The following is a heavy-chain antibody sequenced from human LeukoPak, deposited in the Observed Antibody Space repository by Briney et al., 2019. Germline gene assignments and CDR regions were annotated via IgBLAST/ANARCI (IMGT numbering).Heavy chain of an antibody. Sequence: KASETLSLTCTVSGGSISSGSYYWSWIRQPAGKGLEWIGRIYTSGSTNYNPSLKSRVTISVDTSKNQFSLKLSSVTAADTAVYYCARGALYYDSSGYQFYYFDYWGQGTLVTVSS. CDR3: ARGALYYDSSGYQFYYFDY. D-gene: IGHD3-22*01. CDR2: IYTSGST. V-gene: IGHV4-61*02. CDR1: GGSISSGSYY. J-gene: IGHJ4*02.